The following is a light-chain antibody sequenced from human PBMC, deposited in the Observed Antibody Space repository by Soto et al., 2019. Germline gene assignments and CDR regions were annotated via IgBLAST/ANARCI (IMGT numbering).Light chain of an antibody. CDR1: SSDIGDYNY. Sequence: QSALTQPASVSGSPGQSIAISCTGSSSDIGDYNYVSWYQQHPGKAPKLMIYDVSNRPSGVSNRFSGSMSGNTASLTISGLQHEDEADYYCSSYTGSSTVVFGGGTKLTVL. CDR3: SSYTGSSTVV. CDR2: DVS. V-gene: IGLV2-14*01. J-gene: IGLJ2*01.